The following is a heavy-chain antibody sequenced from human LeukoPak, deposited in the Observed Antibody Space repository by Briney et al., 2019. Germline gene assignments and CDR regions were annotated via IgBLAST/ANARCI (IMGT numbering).Heavy chain of an antibody. CDR1: GFRFNTYW. D-gene: IGHD3-10*01. CDR2: ISYDGKDK. J-gene: IGHJ5*02. V-gene: IGHV3-30*18. CDR3: AKGTPGSGSYSWFDP. Sequence: GGSLRLSCAASGFRFNTYWMSWVRQAPGKGLEWVTLISYDGKDKFYADSVKGRFTISRDNAKNSLYLQMNSLRAEDTALYYCAKGTPGSGSYSWFDPWGQGTLVTVSS.